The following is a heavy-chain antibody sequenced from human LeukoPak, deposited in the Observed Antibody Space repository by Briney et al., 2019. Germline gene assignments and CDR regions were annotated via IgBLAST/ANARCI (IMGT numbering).Heavy chain of an antibody. CDR2: INPSGGST. J-gene: IGHJ4*02. Sequence: ASAKVSCKASGYTFTSYYMHWVRQAPGQGLEWMGIINPSGGSTSYAQKFQGRVTMTRDTSTSTVYMELSRLRSEDTAVYYCARDRCSGGSCYTMDYWGQGTLVTVSS. CDR1: GYTFTSYY. V-gene: IGHV1-46*01. D-gene: IGHD2-15*01. CDR3: ARDRCSGGSCYTMDY.